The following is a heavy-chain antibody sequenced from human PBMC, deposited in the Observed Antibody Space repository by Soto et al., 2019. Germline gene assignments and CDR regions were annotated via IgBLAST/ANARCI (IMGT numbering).Heavy chain of an antibody. CDR2: VNPNSGNT. D-gene: IGHD3-3*01. CDR3: ARGLDYDFWSGYIYGMDV. Sequence: GASVKVSCKASGYTFTSFDINWVRQASGQGLEWMGWVNPNSGNTGYAQKFQGRVTMTRNTSISTAYMELSSLRSEDTAVYYCARGLDYDFWSGYIYGMDVWGQGTTVTVSS. J-gene: IGHJ6*02. V-gene: IGHV1-8*01. CDR1: GYTFTSFD.